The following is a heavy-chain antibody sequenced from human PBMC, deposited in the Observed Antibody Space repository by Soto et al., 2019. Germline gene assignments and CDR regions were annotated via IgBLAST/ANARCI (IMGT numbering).Heavy chain of an antibody. CDR2: IIPIFGTP. CDR1: GGTFSTYT. V-gene: IGHV1-69*06. Sequence: AAVKVSCKASGGTFSTYTFSWVRQAPGQGLEWMGRIIPIFGTPYYARKFQGRVTITADKSTSTVYMELSSLGSDDTAVYFCARGLECRGYCLDKPTWFGPWGQGTLVTVSS. D-gene: IGHD2-15*01. J-gene: IGHJ5*02. CDR3: ARGLECRGYCLDKPTWFGP.